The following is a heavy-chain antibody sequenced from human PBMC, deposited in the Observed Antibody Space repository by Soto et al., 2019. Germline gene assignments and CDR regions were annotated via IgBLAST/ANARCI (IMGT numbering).Heavy chain of an antibody. CDR2: ISGSGGSK. CDR3: AKDST. J-gene: IGHJ5*02. CDR1: GVTFSSYA. Sequence: GGSFRLYCSDSGVTFSSYAKSSVRQAPGKGLEWVSAISGSGGSKYCADCGKGRFTISRDNSKNTLYLQMNSMRAEDKAVYYCAKDSTWGQGTLVPVSS. V-gene: IGHV3-23*01.